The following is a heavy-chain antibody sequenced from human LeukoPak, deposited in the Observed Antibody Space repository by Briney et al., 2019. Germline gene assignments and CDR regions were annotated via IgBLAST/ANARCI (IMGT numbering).Heavy chain of an antibody. CDR2: ISGSGGST. V-gene: IGHV3-23*01. D-gene: IGHD2-21*02. CDR3: AKEGLVVTATPLWFDP. CDR1: GFTFSSYA. J-gene: IGHJ5*02. Sequence: PGGSLRLSCAASGFTFSSYAVSWVRQAPGKGLEWVSAISGSGGSTYYADSVKGRFTISRDNSKNTLYLQMNSLRAEDTAVYYCAKEGLVVTATPLWFDPWGQGTLVTVSS.